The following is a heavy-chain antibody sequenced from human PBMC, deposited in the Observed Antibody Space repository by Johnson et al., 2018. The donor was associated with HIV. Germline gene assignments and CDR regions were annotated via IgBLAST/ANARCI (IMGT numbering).Heavy chain of an antibody. V-gene: IGHV3-23*01. CDR3: ARGVRGVIID. CDR2: ISGSGGST. Sequence: MTWVRQAPGKGLEWVSAISGSGGSTYYADSVKGRFTISRDSSKNTVYLQMNNLRAEDTAVYNCARGVRGVIIDWGQGTMVAVSS. D-gene: IGHD3-10*01. J-gene: IGHJ3*01.